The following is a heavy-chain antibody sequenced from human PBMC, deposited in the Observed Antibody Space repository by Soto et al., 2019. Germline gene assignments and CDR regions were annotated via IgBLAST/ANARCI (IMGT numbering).Heavy chain of an antibody. CDR1: GFAFDDYA. D-gene: IGHD1-26*01. CDR3: AAVRGSYYKC. J-gene: IGHJ4*02. CDR2: ITWNSGNR. V-gene: IGHV3-9*01. Sequence: EVQLVESGGCLVQPGRSLRLSCAASGFAFDDYAMHWVRQAPGQGLEWVSSITWNSGNRGYADSVKGRFTISRDNAKKSLYLQMNSLRADDTACYSCAAVRGSYYKCWGQGSLVTVTS.